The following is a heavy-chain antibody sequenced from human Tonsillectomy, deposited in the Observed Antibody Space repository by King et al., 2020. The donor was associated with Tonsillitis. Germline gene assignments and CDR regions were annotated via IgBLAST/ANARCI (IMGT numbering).Heavy chain of an antibody. V-gene: IGHV5-51*01. Sequence: VQLVESGAEVKKPGESLKISCKGSGYTFTSYWIGWVRQMPGKGLEWMGIIYPGDSETRYSPSFQGQVTISADKSISTAYLPWSSLKATDTAMYYCARTIAARPDWFDPWGQGTLDTVSS. CDR3: ARTIAARPDWFDP. J-gene: IGHJ5*02. D-gene: IGHD6-6*01. CDR1: GYTFTSYW. CDR2: IYPGDSET.